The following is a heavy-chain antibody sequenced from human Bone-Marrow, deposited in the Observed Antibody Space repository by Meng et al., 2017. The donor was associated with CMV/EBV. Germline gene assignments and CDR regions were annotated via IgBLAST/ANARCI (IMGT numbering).Heavy chain of an antibody. D-gene: IGHD3-10*01. CDR2: IIPIFGTA. V-gene: IGHV1-69*05. CDR1: TFSSYS. Sequence: TFSSYSISWVRQAPGQGLEWMEGIIPIFGTANYAQKFQGRVTITTDESTSTAYMELSSLRSEDTAVYYCAIIRGVTMVRGVHNWFDPWGQGTLVTVSS. CDR3: AIIRGVTMVRGVHNWFDP. J-gene: IGHJ5*02.